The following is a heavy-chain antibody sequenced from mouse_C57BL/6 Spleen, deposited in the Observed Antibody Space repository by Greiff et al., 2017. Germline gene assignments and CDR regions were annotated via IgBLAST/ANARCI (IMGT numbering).Heavy chain of an antibody. CDR2: IDPSDSYT. D-gene: IGHD2-4*01. Sequence: QVQLKQPGPELVMPGASVKLSCKASGYTFTSYWMHWVKQRPGKGLEWIGEIDPSDSYTNYNQKFKGQSTLTVDKSSSTAYMPLSSLTSEDSAVYYSARGGLRQEFAYWGQGTLVTVSA. CDR1: GYTFTSYW. CDR3: ARGGLRQEFAY. J-gene: IGHJ3*01. V-gene: IGHV1-69*01.